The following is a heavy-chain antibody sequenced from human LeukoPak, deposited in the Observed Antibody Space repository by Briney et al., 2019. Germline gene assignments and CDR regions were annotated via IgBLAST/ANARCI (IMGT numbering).Heavy chain of an antibody. CDR3: AKVPDGKYDYVWGSDFDY. CDR2: ISSSGSTI. Sequence: GGSLRLSCAASGFTFSSYEMNWVRQAPGKGLEWVSYISSSGSTIYYADSVKGRFTISRDNSKNTLYLQMNSLRAEDTAVYYCAKVPDGKYDYVWGSDFDYWGQGTLVTGSS. V-gene: IGHV3-48*03. J-gene: IGHJ4*02. D-gene: IGHD3-16*01. CDR1: GFTFSSYE.